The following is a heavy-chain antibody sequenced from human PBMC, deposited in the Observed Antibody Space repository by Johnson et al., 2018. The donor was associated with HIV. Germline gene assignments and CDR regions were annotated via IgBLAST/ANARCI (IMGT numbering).Heavy chain of an antibody. J-gene: IGHJ1*01. CDR2: ISYDGSNK. Sequence: QVQLVESGGGVVQPGRSLRLSCAASGFTFSSYAMHWVRQAPGKGLEWVAVISYDGSNKYYADSVKGRFTISRDNSKNTLYLQMNSLRAEDTAVYYCARLQWLLSLRWAMWG. CDR1: GFTFSSYA. V-gene: IGHV3-30*04. D-gene: IGHD6-19*01. CDR3: ARLQWLLSLRWAM.